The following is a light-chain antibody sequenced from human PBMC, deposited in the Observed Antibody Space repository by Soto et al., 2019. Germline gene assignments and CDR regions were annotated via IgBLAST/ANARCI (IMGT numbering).Light chain of an antibody. V-gene: IGKV3-11*01. CDR1: QSISSY. CDR3: QQRINWPLT. CDR2: DAV. J-gene: IGKJ4*01. Sequence: ETVLTQSPATLSLSPGERAILSCRASQSISSYLAWYQQKPGQAPRLLISDAVNRATGIPARFSGSGSGTDITLIIGSLEPEDVAVYYCQQRINWPLTFGGGTRVQIK.